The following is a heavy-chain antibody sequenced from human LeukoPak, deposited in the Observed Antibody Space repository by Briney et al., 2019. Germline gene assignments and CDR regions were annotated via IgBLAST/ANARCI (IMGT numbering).Heavy chain of an antibody. Sequence: GGSLRLSCAASGFTVSTTYMTWVRQAPGKGLEWVSLIHSGGGTGYADSVKGRFTISRDNSKNTLYLQMNSLRAEDTAVYYCARDPGYGSSGWSDRYYYYYGMDVWGQGTTVTVSS. CDR3: ARDPGYGSSGWSDRYYYYYGMDV. CDR1: GFTVSTTY. CDR2: IHSGGGT. J-gene: IGHJ6*02. V-gene: IGHV3-66*02. D-gene: IGHD6-19*01.